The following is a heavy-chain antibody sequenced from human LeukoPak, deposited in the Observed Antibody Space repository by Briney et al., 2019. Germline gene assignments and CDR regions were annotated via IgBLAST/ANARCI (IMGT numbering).Heavy chain of an antibody. Sequence: SVKVSCKASGGTFSSYAISWVRQAPGQGLEWMGGIIPIFGTANYAQKFQGRVTITTDESTSTAYMELSGLRSEDTAVYYCARAATPRFATIXGVEXYXXQGTXVTVS. CDR2: IIPIFGTA. CDR1: GGTFSSYA. D-gene: IGHD3-3*01. V-gene: IGHV1-69*05. CDR3: ARAATPRFATIXGVEXY. J-gene: IGHJ4*02.